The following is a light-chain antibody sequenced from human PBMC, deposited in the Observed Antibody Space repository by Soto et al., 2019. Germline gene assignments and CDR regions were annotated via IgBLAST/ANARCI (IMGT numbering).Light chain of an antibody. CDR3: QQYNSHWSWT. CDR1: QSISSW. V-gene: IGKV1-5*03. CDR2: KAS. Sequence: MTQSPATLSASVGDRITITCRASQSISSWLAWYQQKPGKAPKLLIYKASTLKSGVPSRFSGSGFGTEFTLTISSLQPEDFAMYYCQQYNSHWSWTFGQGTKVDIK. J-gene: IGKJ1*01.